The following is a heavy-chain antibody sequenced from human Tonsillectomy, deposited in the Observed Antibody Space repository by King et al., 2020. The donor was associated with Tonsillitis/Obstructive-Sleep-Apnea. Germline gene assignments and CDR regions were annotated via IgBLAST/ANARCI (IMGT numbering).Heavy chain of an antibody. V-gene: IGHV3-48*03. CDR2: ISSSGSTI. Sequence: VQLVESGGGLVQPGGSLRLSCAASGFTFSSYEMNWVRQAPGKGLEWVSYISSSGSTIYYADSVKGRFTISRDNAKNSLYLQMNSLRAEDTAVYYCARVGVLRFLEWLLSPDFDYGGQGTLVTVSS. J-gene: IGHJ4*02. D-gene: IGHD3-3*01. CDR3: ARVGVLRFLEWLLSPDFDY. CDR1: GFTFSSYE.